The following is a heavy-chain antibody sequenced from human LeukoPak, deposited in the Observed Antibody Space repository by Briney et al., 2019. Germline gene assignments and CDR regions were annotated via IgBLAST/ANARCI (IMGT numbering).Heavy chain of an antibody. CDR2: IDHSGST. D-gene: IGHD3-16*02. J-gene: IGHJ4*02. Sequence: PSETLSLTCTVSGGSISSSSYYWGWIRQPPGKGLEWIGEIDHSGSTNYNPSLKSRVTMSVDTSKNQLSLKLSSVTAADTAVYYCARAGGGHDYVWGSYRRFYFDYWGQGTLVTVSS. V-gene: IGHV4-39*07. CDR3: ARAGGGHDYVWGSYRRFYFDY. CDR1: GGSISSSSYY.